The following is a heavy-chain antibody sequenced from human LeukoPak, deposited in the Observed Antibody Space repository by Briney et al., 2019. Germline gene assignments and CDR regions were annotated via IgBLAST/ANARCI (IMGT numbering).Heavy chain of an antibody. Sequence: EGSLRLSCAASGFTFSSYAMSWVRQAPGKGLEWVSPISSSGVSTYYADSVKGRFTISRDNSKNTLYLQMNSLRAEDTAIYYCATGGLGISPFEYWGQGTLVTVSS. CDR1: GFTFSSYA. V-gene: IGHV3-23*01. CDR3: ATGGLGISPFEY. J-gene: IGHJ4*02. CDR2: ISSSGVST. D-gene: IGHD3/OR15-3a*01.